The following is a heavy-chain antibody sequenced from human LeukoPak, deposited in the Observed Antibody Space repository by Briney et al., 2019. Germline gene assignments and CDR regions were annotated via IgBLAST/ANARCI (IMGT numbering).Heavy chain of an antibody. Sequence: GGSLRLSCAASGFTFSNYDMHWVRQATGKGLEWVSAIGTAGDTYYPGSVKGRFTISRENAKNSLYLQMNSLRAGDTAVYYCARWGVAAAVHDAFDIWGQGTMVTVSS. J-gene: IGHJ3*02. CDR3: ARWGVAAAVHDAFDI. CDR2: IGTAGDT. D-gene: IGHD6-13*01. CDR1: GFTFSNYD. V-gene: IGHV3-13*01.